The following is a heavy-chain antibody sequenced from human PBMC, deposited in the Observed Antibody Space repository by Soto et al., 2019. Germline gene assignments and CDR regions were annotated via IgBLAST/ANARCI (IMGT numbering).Heavy chain of an antibody. Sequence: PGGSLRLSCAASGFTFSNYWMSWVRQAPGKGLEWVANIKQDGSEKYFLDSVKGRFTISRDNAKNSLYLHMNSLRAEDTAVYYCARVPYHYDIIAYYVGFDSWGQGTLVTVSS. CDR3: ARVPYHYDIIAYYVGFDS. CDR1: GFTFSNYW. D-gene: IGHD3-22*01. V-gene: IGHV3-7*03. J-gene: IGHJ5*01. CDR2: IKQDGSEK.